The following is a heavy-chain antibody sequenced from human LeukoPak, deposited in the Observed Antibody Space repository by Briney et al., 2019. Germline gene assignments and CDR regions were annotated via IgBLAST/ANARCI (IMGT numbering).Heavy chain of an antibody. D-gene: IGHD2-2*01. CDR3: ARGLRVSPAFDY. CDR2: IIPIFDAI. CDR1: GGTFSSHA. J-gene: IGHJ4*02. V-gene: IGHV1-69*13. Sequence: SVKVSCKASGGTFSSHAISWVRQAPGQGLEWMGGIIPIFDAINYAQKFQGRVTITADESTNTAYMELSSLTSEDTAVYYCARGLRVSPAFDYWGQGTLVTVSS.